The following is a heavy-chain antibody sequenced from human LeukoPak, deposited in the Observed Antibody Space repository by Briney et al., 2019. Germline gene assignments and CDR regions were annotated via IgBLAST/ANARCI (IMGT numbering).Heavy chain of an antibody. CDR2: ISYDGSNK. CDR1: GFTFSSYA. Sequence: GGSLRLSCAASGFTFSSYAMHWVRQAPGKGLEWVAVISYDGSNKYYADSVKGRFTISRDNSKNTLYLQMNGLRAEDTAVYYCARDNSGSAFDPWGQGTLVTVSS. V-gene: IGHV3-30-3*01. CDR3: ARDNSGSAFDP. D-gene: IGHD1-26*01. J-gene: IGHJ5*02.